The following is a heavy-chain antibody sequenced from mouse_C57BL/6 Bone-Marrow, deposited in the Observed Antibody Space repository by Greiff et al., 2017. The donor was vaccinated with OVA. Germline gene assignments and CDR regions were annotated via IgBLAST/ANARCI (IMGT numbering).Heavy chain of an antibody. CDR3: ARGGYSNYGEWFAY. D-gene: IGHD2-5*01. J-gene: IGHJ3*01. V-gene: IGHV1-85*01. Sequence: QVQLKQSGPELVKPGASVKLSCKASGYTFTSYDINWVKQRPGQGLEWIGWIYPRDGSTKYNEKFKGKATLTVDTSSSTAYMELHSLTSEDSAVYFGARGGYSNYGEWFAYWGQGTLVTVSA. CDR2: IYPRDGST. CDR1: GYTFTSYD.